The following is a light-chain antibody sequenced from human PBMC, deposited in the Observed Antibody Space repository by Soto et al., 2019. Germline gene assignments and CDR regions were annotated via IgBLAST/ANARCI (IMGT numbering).Light chain of an antibody. Sequence: QSALTQPPSASGSPGQSVTISCTGTRSDVGGYNFVSWYQHHPGKAPKLMIYEVNKRHSGVPHRFSGSKSGNTASLTVSGLQAEDEADYFCTSYAGNNTYVFGTGTKLTVL. V-gene: IGLV2-8*01. CDR1: RSDVGGYNF. CDR2: EVN. CDR3: TSYAGNNTYV. J-gene: IGLJ1*01.